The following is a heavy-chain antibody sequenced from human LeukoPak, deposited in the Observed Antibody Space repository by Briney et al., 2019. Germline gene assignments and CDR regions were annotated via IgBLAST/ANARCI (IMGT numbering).Heavy chain of an antibody. CDR3: ASSPAYSSSWYAIDN. CDR2: ISYDGSNK. CDR1: GFTFSSYG. J-gene: IGHJ4*02. D-gene: IGHD6-13*01. Sequence: GGSLRLSCAASGFTFSSYGMHWVRQAPGKGLEWVAVISYDGSNKYYADSVKGRFTISRDNSKNTLYLQMNSLRAEDTAVYYCASSPAYSSSWYAIDNWGQGTLVTVSS. V-gene: IGHV3-30*03.